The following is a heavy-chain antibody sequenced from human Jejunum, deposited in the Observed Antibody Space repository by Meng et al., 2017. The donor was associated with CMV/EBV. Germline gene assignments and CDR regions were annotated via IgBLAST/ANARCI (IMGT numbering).Heavy chain of an antibody. CDR2: ISTTSTYI. V-gene: IGHV3-21*01. CDR3: ANQMPWNYYYGMDL. Sequence: SEFGFSSHNMNWVPQAPGKGLEWVASISTTSTYIYYADPVKGRFTISRDNAKNSLYLQMNSLRVEDTAVYYCANQMPWNYYYGMDLWGQGTTVTVSS. CDR1: EFGFSSHN. D-gene: IGHD2-2*01. J-gene: IGHJ6*02.